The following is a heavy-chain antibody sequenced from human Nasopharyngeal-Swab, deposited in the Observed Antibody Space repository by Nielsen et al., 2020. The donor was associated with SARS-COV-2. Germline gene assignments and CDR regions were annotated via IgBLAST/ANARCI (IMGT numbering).Heavy chain of an antibody. V-gene: IGHV1-24*01. J-gene: IGHJ5*02. CDR1: GYTLTELS. CDR2: FDPEDGET. Sequence: ASVKVSCKVSGYTLTELSMHWVRRAPGKGLEWMGGFDPEDGETIYAQKFQGRVTMTEDTSTDTAYMELSSLRSEDTAVYYCATAPGIAVAGNWFDPWGQGTLVTVSS. CDR3: ATAPGIAVAGNWFDP. D-gene: IGHD6-19*01.